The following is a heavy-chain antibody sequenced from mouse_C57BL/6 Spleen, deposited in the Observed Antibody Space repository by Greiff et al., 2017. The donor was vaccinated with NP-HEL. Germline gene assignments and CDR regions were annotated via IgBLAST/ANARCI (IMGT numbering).Heavy chain of an antibody. V-gene: IGHV1-22*01. CDR3: AGDYYGSPTAFDY. CDR1: GYTFTDYN. J-gene: IGHJ2*01. CDR2: INPNNGGT. D-gene: IGHD1-1*01. Sequence: EVQLQQSGPELVKPGASVKMSCKASGYTFTDYNMHWVKQSHGKSLEWIGYINPNNGGTSYNQKFKGKATLTVNKSSSTAYMELRSLTSEGSAVYYCAGDYYGSPTAFDYWGQGTTLTVSS.